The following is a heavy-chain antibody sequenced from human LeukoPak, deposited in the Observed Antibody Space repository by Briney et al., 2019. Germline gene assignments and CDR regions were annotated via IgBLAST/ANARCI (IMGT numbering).Heavy chain of an antibody. CDR3: AREGNDYGDYSYYYMDV. D-gene: IGHD4-17*01. Sequence: SGGSLRLSCAASGFTFSSYSMNWVRQAPGKGLEWVSYISSSSSTIYYADSVKGRFTISRDNAKNSLYLQMNSLRAEDTAVYYCAREGNDYGDYSYYYMDVWGKGTTVTVSS. CDR1: GFTFSSYS. V-gene: IGHV3-48*04. J-gene: IGHJ6*03. CDR2: ISSSSSTI.